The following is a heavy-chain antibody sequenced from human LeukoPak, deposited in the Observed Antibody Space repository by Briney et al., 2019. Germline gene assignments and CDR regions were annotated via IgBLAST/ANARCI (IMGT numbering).Heavy chain of an antibody. CDR1: GHSLGTGYY. V-gene: IGHV4-38-2*02. D-gene: IGHD2-21*01. CDR2: VFHTGTT. CDR3: TRDLAGHFGGFYFDY. J-gene: IGHJ4*02. Sequence: SETLSLTCTVSGHSLGTGYYWGWIRQSPGKGLEWIAYVFHTGTTDFNPSLKSRVTISVDTSKNQFSLKLSSVAAADTAVYYCTRDLAGHFGGFYFDYWGQGTLVTVSS.